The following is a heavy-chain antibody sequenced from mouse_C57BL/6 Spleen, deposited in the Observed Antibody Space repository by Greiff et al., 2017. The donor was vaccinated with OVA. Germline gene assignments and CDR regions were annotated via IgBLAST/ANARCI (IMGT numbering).Heavy chain of an antibody. J-gene: IGHJ2*01. CDR1: GYTFTSYW. Sequence: QVQLQQPGAELVKPGASVKLSCKASGYTFTSYWMHWVKQRPGQGLEWIGMIHPNSGSTNYNEKFKSKATLTVDKSSSTAYMQLSSLTSEDSAVYYCAREYYDYDDFDYWGQGTTLTVSS. CDR3: AREYYDYDDFDY. D-gene: IGHD2-4*01. CDR2: IHPNSGST. V-gene: IGHV1-64*01.